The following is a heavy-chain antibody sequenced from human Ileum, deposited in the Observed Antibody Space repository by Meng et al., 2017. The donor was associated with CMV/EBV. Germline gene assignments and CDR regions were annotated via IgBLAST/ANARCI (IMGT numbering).Heavy chain of an antibody. CDR1: GFSPSTSGEG. CDR2: IYRGDDK. V-gene: IGHV2-5*02. D-gene: IGHD1-26*01. CDR3: AHFVGGYYPSRPDY. Sequence: QIPLKEPGPTLVKPPQTLTLTCSFSGFSPSTSGEGVGWIRQPPGKALEWLALIYRGDDKRYSPSLNSRLTIAKDTSKNEVVLTLTNMGPIDTGTYYCAHFVGGYYPSRPDYWGQGTLVTVSS. J-gene: IGHJ4*02.